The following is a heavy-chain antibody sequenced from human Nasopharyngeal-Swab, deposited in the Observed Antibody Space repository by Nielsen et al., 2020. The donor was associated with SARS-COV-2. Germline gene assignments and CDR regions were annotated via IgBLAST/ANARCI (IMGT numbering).Heavy chain of an antibody. CDR1: GFRFPYFG. CDR3: ARDREWAFDY. D-gene: IGHD3-3*01. CDR2: VWHDENIK. Sequence: GESLKISCAASGFRFPYFGLHWVRQAPGKGLEWVAVVWHDENIKYYADSVEGRFTISRDNARNSVYLQMNSLRAEDTAVYYCARDREWAFDYWGQGILVTVSS. J-gene: IGHJ4*02. V-gene: IGHV3-33*01.